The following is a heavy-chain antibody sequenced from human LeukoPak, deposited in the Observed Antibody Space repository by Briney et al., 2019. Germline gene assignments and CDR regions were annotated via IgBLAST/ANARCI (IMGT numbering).Heavy chain of an antibody. D-gene: IGHD6-13*01. V-gene: IGHV1-2*04. CDR1: GYTFTGYY. CDR2: INPNSGGT. J-gene: IGHJ4*02. Sequence: ASVKVSCKASGYTFTGYYMHWVRQAPGQGLEWMGWINPNSGGTNYAQKFQGWVTMTRDTSISTAYMELSRLRSDDTAVYYCARGVFSSSWYRPFDYWGQGTLVTVSS. CDR3: ARGVFSSSWYRPFDY.